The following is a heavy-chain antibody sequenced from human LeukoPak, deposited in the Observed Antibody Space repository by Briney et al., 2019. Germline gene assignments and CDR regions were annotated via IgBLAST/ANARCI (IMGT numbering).Heavy chain of an antibody. J-gene: IGHJ4*02. CDR1: GYTLTELP. D-gene: IGHD6-13*01. V-gene: IGHV1-24*01. CDR2: FDPEDGET. Sequence: RASVKVSCKVSGYTLTELPMHWVRQAPGKGLEWMGGFDPEDGETIYEQKFQGRVTMTEDTSTDTAYMELSSLRSEDTAVYYCATETDGIAAAGFDYWGQGTLVTVSS. CDR3: ATETDGIAAAGFDY.